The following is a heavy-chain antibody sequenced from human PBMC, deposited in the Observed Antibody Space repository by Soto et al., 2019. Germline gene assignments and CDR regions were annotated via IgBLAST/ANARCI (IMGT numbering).Heavy chain of an antibody. CDR2: IYYSGST. CDR1: GGSISSSSHY. Sequence: SETLSLTCTVSGGSISSSSHYWGWIRQPPGKGLEWIGSIYYSGSTYYNPSLKSRVTISVDTSKNQFSLKLSSVTAADTAVYYCARISGYGFDFDYWGQGTLVTVSS. J-gene: IGHJ4*02. CDR3: ARISGYGFDFDY. D-gene: IGHD5-12*01. V-gene: IGHV4-39*01.